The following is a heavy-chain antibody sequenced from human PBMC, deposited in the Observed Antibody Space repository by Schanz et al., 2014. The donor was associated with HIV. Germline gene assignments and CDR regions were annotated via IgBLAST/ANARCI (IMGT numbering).Heavy chain of an antibody. CDR1: GFTFSSYA. CDR3: AKSRGDSWPYGMDV. D-gene: IGHD4-17*01. Sequence: EVQLLESGGRLVQPGGSLRLSCAGSGFTFSSYAKSWVRQAPGKGLEWVSGISDTGVRTNYADSVKGRLTISRDNSENTLYLQMNSLRAEDTAVYYCAKSRGDSWPYGMDVWGQGTTVTVSS. CDR2: ISDTGVRT. V-gene: IGHV3-23*01. J-gene: IGHJ6*02.